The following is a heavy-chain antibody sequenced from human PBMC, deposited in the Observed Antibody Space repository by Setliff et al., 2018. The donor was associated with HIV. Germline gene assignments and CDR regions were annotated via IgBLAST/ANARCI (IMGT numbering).Heavy chain of an antibody. Sequence: PSETLSLTCAVYGGSFSGYYWSWIRRPPGKGLEWIGEINHSGSTNYNPSLKSRVTISVDTSKNQFSLKLSSVTAADTAVYYCARGAIAVAGISYYYYGMDVWGQGTTVTVSS. V-gene: IGHV4-34*01. J-gene: IGHJ6*02. CDR2: INHSGST. D-gene: IGHD6-19*01. CDR1: GGSFSGYY. CDR3: ARGAIAVAGISYYYYGMDV.